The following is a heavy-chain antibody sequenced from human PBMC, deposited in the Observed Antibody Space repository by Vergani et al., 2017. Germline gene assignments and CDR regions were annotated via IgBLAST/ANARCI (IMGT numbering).Heavy chain of an antibody. CDR1: GGSVSSGSYY. CDR3: ARETGITMVRGVIDY. V-gene: IGHV4-61*01. D-gene: IGHD3-10*01. J-gene: IGHJ4*02. CDR2: IYYSGST. Sequence: QVQLQESGPGLVKPSETLSLTCTVSGGSVSSGSYYWSWIRQPPGKGLEWIGYIYYSGSTNYNPSLKSRVTISVDTSKNQFSLKLSSVTAADTAVYYCARETGITMVRGVIDYWGQGTLVTVSS.